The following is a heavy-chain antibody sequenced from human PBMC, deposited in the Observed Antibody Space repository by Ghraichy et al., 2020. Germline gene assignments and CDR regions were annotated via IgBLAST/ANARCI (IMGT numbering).Heavy chain of an antibody. CDR3: ATDTKKGESAAGFDY. D-gene: IGHD6-13*01. CDR2: IKEDGSEK. CDR1: GFTFSTYW. J-gene: IGHJ4*02. Sequence: GGSLRLSCAASGFTFSTYWMSWVRQAPGKGLEWVANIKEDGSEKYYVDSVKGRFTISRDDAKNSLYLQMNSLRGEDTAVYYCATDTKKGESAAGFDYWGQGTLVTVSS. V-gene: IGHV3-7*01.